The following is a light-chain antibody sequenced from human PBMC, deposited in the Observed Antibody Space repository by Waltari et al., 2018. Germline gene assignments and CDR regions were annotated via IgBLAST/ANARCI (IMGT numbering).Light chain of an antibody. CDR1: QSLVHSGGDTY. Sequence: DVVMTQSPLSLPVTLGQPASISCRSSQSLVHSGGDTYLNCFQQRPGQSPRRLIYKVSNRDSGVPDRFSGSGSGTDFTLKISRVEAEDVAVYYCMQATHWPGTFGQGTKVEIK. CDR3: MQATHWPGT. CDR2: KVS. J-gene: IGKJ1*01. V-gene: IGKV2-30*02.